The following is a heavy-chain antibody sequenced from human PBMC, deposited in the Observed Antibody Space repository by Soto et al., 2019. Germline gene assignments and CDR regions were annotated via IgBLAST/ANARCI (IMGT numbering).Heavy chain of an antibody. CDR1: GFTFRNYG. V-gene: IGHV3-30*03. CDR2: TSFDGFNQ. CDR3: ARAPGRAGIILFVY. D-gene: IGHD3-16*02. J-gene: IGHJ4*02. Sequence: GRSLRLSCAGSGFTFRNYGMQWVRQAPGKGLEWVALTSFDGFNQYYGKSVEGRFTISRDNSKNTLYLQMDSLRPEDSAMYFCARAPGRAGIILFVYGGQGTLVTVSS.